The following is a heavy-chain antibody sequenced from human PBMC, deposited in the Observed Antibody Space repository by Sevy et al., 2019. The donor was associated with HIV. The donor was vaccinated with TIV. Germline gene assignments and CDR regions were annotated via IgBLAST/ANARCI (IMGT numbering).Heavy chain of an antibody. CDR2: IYSGGST. CDR3: ARDHVVVAPTNKSPSYYYYGMDV. Sequence: GGSLRLSCAASGFTVSSNYMSWVRQAPGKGLEWVSVIYSGGSTYYADSVKGRFTISRDNSKNTLYLQMNSLRAEDTAVYYCARDHVVVAPTNKSPSYYYYGMDVWGQGTTVTVSS. D-gene: IGHD2-15*01. V-gene: IGHV3-53*01. J-gene: IGHJ6*02. CDR1: GFTVSSNY.